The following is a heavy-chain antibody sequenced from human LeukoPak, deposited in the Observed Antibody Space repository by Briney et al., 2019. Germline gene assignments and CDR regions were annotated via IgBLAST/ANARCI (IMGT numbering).Heavy chain of an antibody. CDR1: GYTFTGYY. CDR2: INPNSGGT. Sequence: ASVKVSCKASGYTFTGYYMHWVRQAPGQGLEWMGWINPNSGGTNYAQNFQGRVTMTRDTSITTAYMELSRLRSDDTALYYCARRRRYSSGQNYFDYWGQGTLVTVSS. CDR3: ARRRRYSSGQNYFDY. D-gene: IGHD6-19*01. V-gene: IGHV1-2*02. J-gene: IGHJ4*02.